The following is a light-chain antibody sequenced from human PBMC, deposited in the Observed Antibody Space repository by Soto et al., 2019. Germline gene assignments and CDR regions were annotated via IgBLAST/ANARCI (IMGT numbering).Light chain of an antibody. V-gene: IGKV3-20*01. CDR1: KVIATSY. J-gene: IGKJ2*01. CDR3: QQFGSSIPHT. CDR2: GAS. Sequence: EIVMTQSPGTLSLSPGERAPISSRAGKVIATSYLAWYHQKSGQAPRLLIYGASSRATGIPDRFSGSGSGTDFTLTISRLEPEDFGVYYCQQFGSSIPHTFGQGTKLEIK.